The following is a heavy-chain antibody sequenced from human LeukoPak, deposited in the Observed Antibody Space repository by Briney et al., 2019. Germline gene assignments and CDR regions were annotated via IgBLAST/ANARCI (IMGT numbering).Heavy chain of an antibody. D-gene: IGHD2-21*02. CDR1: GGSISSYY. CDR2: IYYSGST. CDR3: ARSRADAYCGGDCYISWFDP. V-gene: IGHV4-59*01. J-gene: IGHJ5*02. Sequence: SETLSLTCTVSGGSISSYYWSWIRQPPGKGLEWIGYIYYSGSTNYNPSLKSRVTISVDTSKNQFSQKLSSVTAADTAVYYCARSRADAYCGGDCYISWFDPWGQGTLVTVSS.